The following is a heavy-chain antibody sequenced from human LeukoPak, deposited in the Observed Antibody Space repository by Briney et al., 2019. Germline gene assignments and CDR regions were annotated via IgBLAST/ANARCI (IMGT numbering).Heavy chain of an antibody. CDR2: ISAYNGNT. J-gene: IGHJ4*02. CDR3: ATVETVMFGVVIIGSSFDY. D-gene: IGHD3-3*01. CDR1: GYTFTIYG. Sequence: GASVTVSCKASGYTFTIYGITWVRQAPGQGREWMGWISAYNGNTNYAQKLQGRVTMTTDTSTSTAYMELRSLRSDDTAMYYCATVETVMFGVVIIGSSFDYWGQGTLVTVSS. V-gene: IGHV1-18*01.